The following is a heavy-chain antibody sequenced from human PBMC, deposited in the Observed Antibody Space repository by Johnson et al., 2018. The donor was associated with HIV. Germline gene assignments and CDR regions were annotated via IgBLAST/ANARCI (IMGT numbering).Heavy chain of an antibody. CDR3: ARGAANGALDI. D-gene: IGHD1-26*01. CDR2: IYSGGST. J-gene: IGHJ3*02. CDR1: GFTVSSNY. Sequence: VQLVESGGGLIQPGGSLRLSCAAYGFTVSSNYMSWVRQAPGKGLEWVSVIYSGGSTYNADSVKGRFTISRENAKNSLYLQRNSLGAGVTAVYYCARGAANGALDIWGQGTMFSVSS. V-gene: IGHV3-53*01.